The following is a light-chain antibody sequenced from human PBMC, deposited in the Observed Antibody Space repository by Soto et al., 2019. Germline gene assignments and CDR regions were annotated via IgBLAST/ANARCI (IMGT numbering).Light chain of an antibody. CDR1: SSNIGAGYD. CDR3: QTYNSSLRGWV. V-gene: IGLV1-40*01. CDR2: GNS. Sequence: QSVLTQPPSVSGAPGQRVTISCTGSSSNIGAGYDVKWYQQLPGTAPKLLIYGNSNRPSGVPDRFSGSKSGTSASLAITGLQAEHEADYYCQTYNSSLRGWVFAGGTKLTVL. J-gene: IGLJ3*02.